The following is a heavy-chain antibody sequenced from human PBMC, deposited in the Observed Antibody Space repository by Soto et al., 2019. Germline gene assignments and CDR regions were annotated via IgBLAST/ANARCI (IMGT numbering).Heavy chain of an antibody. D-gene: IGHD3-22*01. CDR1: GYSFTSYW. CDR3: ARPQPYRIVESYGMDV. V-gene: IGHV5-10-1*01. CDR2: IDPSDSYT. Sequence: GDSLKISCKGSGYSFTSYWISWVRQMPGKGLEWMGRIDPSDSYTNYSPPFQGHVTISADKSISTAYLQWSSLKASDTAMEYCARPQPYRIVESYGMDVWGQGPRVT. J-gene: IGHJ6*02.